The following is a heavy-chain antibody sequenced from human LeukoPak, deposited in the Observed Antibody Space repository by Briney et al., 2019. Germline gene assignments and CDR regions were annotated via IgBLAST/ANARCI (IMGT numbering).Heavy chain of an antibody. D-gene: IGHD3-22*01. CDR3: ARAAPSYYYDSSGSTYYFDY. Sequence: GGSLRLSCAASGFTFDDYAMHWVRQAPGKGLEWVSGISWNSGSIGYADSVKGRFTISRDNAKNSLYLQMNSLRAEDTAVYYCARAAPSYYYDSSGSTYYFDYWGQGTLVTVSS. V-gene: IGHV3-9*01. CDR1: GFTFDDYA. J-gene: IGHJ4*02. CDR2: ISWNSGSI.